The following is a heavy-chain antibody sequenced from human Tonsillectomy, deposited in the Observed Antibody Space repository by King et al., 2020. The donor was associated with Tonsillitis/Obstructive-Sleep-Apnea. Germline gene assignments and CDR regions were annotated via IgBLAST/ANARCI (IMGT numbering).Heavy chain of an antibody. D-gene: IGHD2-2*01. J-gene: IGHJ6*03. Sequence: VQLVESGGGLVQPGGSLRLSCAASGFTFSNYAMSWVRQAPGKGLEWVSAISGSGGSTYYADSVKGRFTISRDNSKNTLYLQMNSLRAEDTAMYYCAKVPAAHYYCFYIDVWGKGTTVTVSS. CDR1: GFTFSNYA. CDR2: ISGSGGST. V-gene: IGHV3-23*04. CDR3: AKVPAAHYYCFYIDV.